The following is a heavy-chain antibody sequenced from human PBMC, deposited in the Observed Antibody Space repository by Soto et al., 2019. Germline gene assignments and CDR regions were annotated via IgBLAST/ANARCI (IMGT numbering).Heavy chain of an antibody. CDR1: GGSITTDDYF. CDR3: VREGNKISPQGYITAAGRFDH. J-gene: IGHJ4*02. D-gene: IGHD6-25*01. CDR2: IFHSGNT. V-gene: IGHV4-30-4*01. Sequence: SETLSLTCTVSGGSITTDDYFWSWIRQSPERGLEWIGFIFHSGNTFNNPSLSGRASLSVDTSKNEFSLNLTSVTAADTAVYYCVREGNKISPQGYITAAGRFDHWGQGALVTVSS.